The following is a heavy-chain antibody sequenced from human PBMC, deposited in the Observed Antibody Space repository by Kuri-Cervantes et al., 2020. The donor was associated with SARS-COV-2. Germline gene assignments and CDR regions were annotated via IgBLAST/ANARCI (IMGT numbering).Heavy chain of an antibody. D-gene: IGHD3-22*01. Sequence: GSLRLSCTVSGGSISSSSYYWGWIRQPPGKGLEWIGSIYYSGSTYYNPSLKSRVTISVDTSKTQFSLKLSSVTAADTAVYYCARPRDSSGYEGWFDPWGQGTLVTVSS. CDR1: GGSISSSSYY. V-gene: IGHV4-39*01. J-gene: IGHJ5*02. CDR2: IYYSGST. CDR3: ARPRDSSGYEGWFDP.